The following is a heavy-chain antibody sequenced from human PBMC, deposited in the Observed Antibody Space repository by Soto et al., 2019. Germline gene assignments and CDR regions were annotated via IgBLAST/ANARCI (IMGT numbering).Heavy chain of an antibody. V-gene: IGHV3-64*01. D-gene: IGHD3-9*01. J-gene: IGHJ3*02. CDR3: ARNTGYDILTGYYEVAFDI. CDR2: ISSNGGST. Sequence: GVSLRLSCAASGFTFSSYAMHWVRQAPGKGLEYVSAISSNGGSTYYANSVKGRFTISRDNSKNTLYLQMGSLRAEDMAVYYCARNTGYDILTGYYEVAFDIWGQGTMVTVSS. CDR1: GFTFSSYA.